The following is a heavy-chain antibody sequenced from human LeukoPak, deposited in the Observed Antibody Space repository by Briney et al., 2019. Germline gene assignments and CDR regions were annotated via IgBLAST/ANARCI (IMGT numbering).Heavy chain of an antibody. D-gene: IGHD2-15*01. CDR3: ARVILEPNISGTDV. CDR1: GYTFTNYG. Sequence: ASVKVSCKASGYTFTNYGITWVRQATGQGLEWMGWMNPNSGNTGYAQKFQGRVTMTRNTSISTAYMELSSLRSEDTAVYYCARVILEPNISGTDVWGKGTTVTVSS. CDR2: MNPNSGNT. V-gene: IGHV1-8*02. J-gene: IGHJ6*04.